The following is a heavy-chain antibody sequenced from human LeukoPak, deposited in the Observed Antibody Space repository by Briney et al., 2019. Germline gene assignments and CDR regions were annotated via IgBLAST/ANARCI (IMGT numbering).Heavy chain of an antibody. CDR2: IYYSGST. V-gene: IGHV4-59*11. Sequence: PSETLSLTCTVSGGSISSHYWSWIRQPPGKGLEWIGYIYYSGSTNYNPSLKSRVTISVDTSKNRFSLKLSSVTAADTAVYYCASQYQPLWSFDYWGQGTLVTVSS. J-gene: IGHJ4*02. CDR1: GGSISSHY. CDR3: ASQYQPLWSFDY. D-gene: IGHD2-2*01.